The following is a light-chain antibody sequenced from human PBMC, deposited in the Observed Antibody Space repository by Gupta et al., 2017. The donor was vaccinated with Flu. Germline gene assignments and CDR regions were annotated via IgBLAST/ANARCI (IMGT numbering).Light chain of an antibody. CDR3: RQYLETPYS. Sequence: SVMSQRPLSLPVTAREPASIPCPASQSRLDSNGYNNLDWYLQKPGQTPQLLIYFGSTRASGVPDRFSGSGSGTDFTLKISRVEAEDVGVYYCRQYLETPYSFGQGTKLEIK. J-gene: IGKJ2*03. CDR1: QSRLDSNGYNN. CDR2: FGS. V-gene: IGKV2-28*01.